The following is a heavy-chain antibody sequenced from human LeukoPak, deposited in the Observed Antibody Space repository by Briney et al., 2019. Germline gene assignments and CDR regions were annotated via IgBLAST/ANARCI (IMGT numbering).Heavy chain of an antibody. CDR1: GGAISDHY. J-gene: IGHJ5*01. Sequence: SETLSLTCAVSGGAISDHYWNWIRQPPGKGLEWIGYISQSGYTSYKPSLKSRLTIGVDTSTNQVYLKLSSVFAADTAVYYCARRGDSSGWSFWFDSWGQGALVIVSS. CDR2: ISQSGYT. D-gene: IGHD6-13*01. V-gene: IGHV4-59*11. CDR3: ARRGDSSGWSFWFDS.